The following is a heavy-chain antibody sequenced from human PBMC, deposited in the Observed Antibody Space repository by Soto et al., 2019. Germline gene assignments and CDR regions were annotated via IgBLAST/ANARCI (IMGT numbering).Heavy chain of an antibody. V-gene: IGHV3-74*01. J-gene: IGHJ4*02. Sequence: GGSLRLSCAASGFIFSSYWMHWVRQAAGKGLVWVSQINSDGSTTTYADSVKGRFTISRDNAKNTVYLQMNSLRAEDTAVYYCATLYSYGADYWGRGTLVTVSS. CDR2: INSDGSTT. CDR3: ATLYSYGADY. D-gene: IGHD5-18*01. CDR1: GFIFSSYW.